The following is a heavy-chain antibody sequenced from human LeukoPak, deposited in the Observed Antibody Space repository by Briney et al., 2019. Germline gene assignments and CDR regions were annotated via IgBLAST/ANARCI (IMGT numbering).Heavy chain of an antibody. D-gene: IGHD6-13*01. CDR2: IYYSGST. Sequence: PSETLSLTCAVYGGSFSGYYWSWIRQPPGKGLEWIGYIYYSGSTNYNPSLKSRVTISVDTSKNQFSLKLSSVTAADTAVYYCARAGRYGSSWYIGYYYYGMDVWGQGTTVTVSS. V-gene: IGHV4-59*01. CDR1: GGSFSGYY. J-gene: IGHJ6*02. CDR3: ARAGRYGSSWYIGYYYYGMDV.